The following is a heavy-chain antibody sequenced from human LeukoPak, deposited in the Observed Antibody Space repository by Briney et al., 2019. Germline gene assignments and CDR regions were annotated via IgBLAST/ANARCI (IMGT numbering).Heavy chain of an antibody. Sequence: SGTLSLTCTVSGDSISNSIWWSWLRQPPGKGLEWIGEVDHTGNTNYRPSLDSRVTLSIDTSKNHFSLTLTSVTAADTAVYYCARNVRFFDSWGQGTRVTVSS. V-gene: IGHV4-4*02. CDR1: GDSISNSIW. D-gene: IGHD1-1*01. J-gene: IGHJ4*02. CDR2: VDHTGNT. CDR3: ARNVRFFDS.